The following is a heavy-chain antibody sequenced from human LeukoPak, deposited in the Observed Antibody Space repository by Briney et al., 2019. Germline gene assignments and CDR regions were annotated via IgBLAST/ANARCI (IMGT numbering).Heavy chain of an antibody. D-gene: IGHD3-22*01. J-gene: IGHJ4*02. CDR3: APRDSSGYYNFDY. Sequence: GASVKVSCKASGYTFTCYYMHWVRQAPGQGLEWMGWINPNSGGTNYAQKFQGRVTMTRDTSISTAYMELSRLRSDDTAVYYCAPRDSSGYYNFDYWGQGTLVTVSS. CDR2: INPNSGGT. V-gene: IGHV1-2*02. CDR1: GYTFTCYY.